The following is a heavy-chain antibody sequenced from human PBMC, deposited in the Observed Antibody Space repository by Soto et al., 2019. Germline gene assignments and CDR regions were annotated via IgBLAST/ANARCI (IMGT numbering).Heavy chain of an antibody. V-gene: IGHV3-23*01. CDR2: ISGSGGHT. J-gene: IGHJ4*02. Sequence: GSLRLSCAASGFTFNSYAMSWVRQAPGKGLEWVSGISGSGGHTYYGDSVKGRFTISRDNSKNTLYLQMNSLRAEDRAVYYCAKGLLDHGDYWGQGTLVTVSS. CDR1: GFTFNSYA. D-gene: IGHD3-3*01. CDR3: AKGLLDHGDY.